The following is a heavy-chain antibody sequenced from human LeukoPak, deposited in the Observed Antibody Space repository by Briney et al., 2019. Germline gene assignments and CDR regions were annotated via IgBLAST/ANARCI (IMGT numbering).Heavy chain of an antibody. V-gene: IGHV4-34*01. J-gene: IGHJ4*02. CDR3: ASLSLRFLEWLSDTADDY. CDR2: INHSGST. Sequence: SETPSLTCAVYGGSFSGYYWSWIRQPPGKGLEWIGEINHSGSTNYNPSLKSRVTISVDTSKNQFSLKLSSVTAADTAVYYCASLSLRFLEWLSDTADDYWGQGTLVTVSS. CDR1: GGSFSGYY. D-gene: IGHD3-3*01.